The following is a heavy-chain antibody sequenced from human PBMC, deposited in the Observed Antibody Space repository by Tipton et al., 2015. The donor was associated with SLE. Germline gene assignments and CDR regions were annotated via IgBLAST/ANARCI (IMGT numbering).Heavy chain of an antibody. V-gene: IGHV3-33*01. CDR3: ARDGGGDGYFDR. CDR1: GFTFSSYG. D-gene: IGHD2-21*02. J-gene: IGHJ4*02. CDR2: IWYDGNSQ. Sequence: QLVQSGGGVVQPGGSLRLSCAASGFTFSSYGMHWVRQAPGKGLEWVAVIWYDGNSQYYTDSVKGRFTISRDNSKNTLNLQMNGLRADDTAVYYCARDGGGDGYFDRWGQGTLVTVSS.